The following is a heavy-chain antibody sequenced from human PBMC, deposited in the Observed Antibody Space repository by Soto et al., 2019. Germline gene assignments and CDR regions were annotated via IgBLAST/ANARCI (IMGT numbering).Heavy chain of an antibody. CDR2: IIPIFGTA. CDR1: GGTFSSYA. J-gene: IGHJ6*02. D-gene: IGHD3-3*01. V-gene: IGHV1-69*01. CDR3: ARTPTYYDFWSGKKGYGMDV. Sequence: QVQLVQSGAEVKKPGSSVKVSCKASGGTFSSYAISWVRQAPGQGLEWMGGIIPIFGTANYAQKFQGRVTITADESTSTAYMELSSLRSEDTAVYYCARTPTYYDFWSGKKGYGMDVWGQGTTVTVSS.